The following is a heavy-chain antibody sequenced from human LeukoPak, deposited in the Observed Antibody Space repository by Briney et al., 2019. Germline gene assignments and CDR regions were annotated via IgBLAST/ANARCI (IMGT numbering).Heavy chain of an antibody. D-gene: IGHD3-22*01. CDR3: AREEYFQDSNGYSYYFHS. CDR2: IYKSGST. Sequence: RPSETLSLTCTVSGGSIGWDYWSWIRQSAGKGLEWIGRIYKSGSTNYNPSFRSRVTMSVDTSKNQFSLNVTSVTAADTAVYYCAREEYFQDSNGYSYYFHSCGHGSLVTVSS. J-gene: IGHJ5*01. V-gene: IGHV4-4*07. CDR1: GGSIGWDY.